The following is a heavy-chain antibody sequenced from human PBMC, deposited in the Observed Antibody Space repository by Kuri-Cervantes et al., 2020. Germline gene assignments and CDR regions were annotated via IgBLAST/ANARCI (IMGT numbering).Heavy chain of an antibody. Sequence: SETLSLTCSVSGGSINNYYWSWIRQSPGRGLEWIGYILYSGTTNYTPSLKSRVTISADTSKNHFSLRLTSVAAADTAVYYCGRGFSSTWSNWGQGTQVTVSS. D-gene: IGHD6-13*01. V-gene: IGHV4-59*12. CDR1: GGSINNYY. J-gene: IGHJ4*02. CDR2: ILYSGTT. CDR3: GRGFSSTWSN.